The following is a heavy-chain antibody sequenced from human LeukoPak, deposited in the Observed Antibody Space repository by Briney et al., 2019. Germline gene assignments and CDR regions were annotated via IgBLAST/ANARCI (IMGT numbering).Heavy chain of an antibody. D-gene: IGHD3-10*01. J-gene: IGHJ6*03. CDR3: ARHVGIRYYYYMDV. V-gene: IGHV4-34*01. CDR1: GGSFSGYY. CDR2: INHSGST. Sequence: SETLSLTCAVYGGSFSGYYWSWIRQPPGKGLEWIGEINHSGSTNYNPSLKSRVTISVDTSKNQFSLKLSSVTAADTAVYYCARHVGIRYYYYMDVWGKGTTVTISS.